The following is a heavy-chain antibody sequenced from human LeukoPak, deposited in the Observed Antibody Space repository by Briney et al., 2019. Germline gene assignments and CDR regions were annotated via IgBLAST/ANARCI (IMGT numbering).Heavy chain of an antibody. Sequence: GGSLRLSCAASGFTFSSYAMHWVRQAPGKGLEYVSAISSNGGSTYYANSVKGRFTISRDNSKNTLYLQMGGLRAEDMAVYYCARGLARYYDSSGYYHPLDYWGQGTLVTVSS. CDR3: ARGLARYYDSSGYYHPLDY. V-gene: IGHV3-64*01. CDR1: GFTFSSYA. J-gene: IGHJ4*02. CDR2: ISSNGGST. D-gene: IGHD3-22*01.